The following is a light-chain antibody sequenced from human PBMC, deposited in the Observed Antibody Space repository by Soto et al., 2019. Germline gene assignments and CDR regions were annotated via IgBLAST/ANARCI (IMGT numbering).Light chain of an antibody. CDR3: SSYTSSSTVV. CDR2: DVS. V-gene: IGLV2-14*03. J-gene: IGLJ2*01. Sequence: QSALTQPASVSGSPGQSITISCTGTSSDVGGYNYVSWYQHHPGKAPKLMIYDVSNRPSGVSNRFSGSKSGNTTSLTISGLPDEDEADYYCSSYTSSSTVVFGGGTKLTVL. CDR1: SSDVGGYNY.